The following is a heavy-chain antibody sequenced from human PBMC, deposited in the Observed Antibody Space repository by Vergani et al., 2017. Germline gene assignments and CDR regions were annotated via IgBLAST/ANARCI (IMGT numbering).Heavy chain of an antibody. CDR3: ARWFGRVRGVDN. J-gene: IGHJ4*02. CDR1: GYSISSGYY. V-gene: IGHV4-38-2*02. Sequence: QVQLQESGPGLVKPSETLSLTCTVSGYSISSGYYWGWIRQPPGKGLEWIGSIYHSGSTYYNPSLKSRVTISVDTSKNQFSLKLSSVTAADTAVYYCARWFGRVRGVDNWGQGTLVTVSS. CDR2: IYHSGST. D-gene: IGHD3-10*01.